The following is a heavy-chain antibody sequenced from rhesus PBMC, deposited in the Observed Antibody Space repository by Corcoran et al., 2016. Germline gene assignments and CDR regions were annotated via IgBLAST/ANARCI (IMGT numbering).Heavy chain of an antibody. CDR1: GGSISSNY. Sequence: QLQLQESGPGLVKPSETLSLTCAVSGGSISSNYWSWIRQPPGKGLEWIGRISGSVGSTDYNPSPKSRITISTDTSQNQFSLKLSSVTAADTAVYYCAREIGVLVVVAIDFWGQGLRVTVSS. CDR3: AREIGVLVVVAIDF. J-gene: IGHJ3*01. D-gene: IGHD2-21*01. CDR2: ISGSVGST. V-gene: IGHV4-173*01.